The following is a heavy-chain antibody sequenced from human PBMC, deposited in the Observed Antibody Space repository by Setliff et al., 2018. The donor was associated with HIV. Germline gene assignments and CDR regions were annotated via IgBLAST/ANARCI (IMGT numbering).Heavy chain of an antibody. CDR2: IHHTGYI. CDR3: AAFFVTPMTTQDF. J-gene: IGHJ4*02. D-gene: IGHD4-4*01. CDR1: GGPSTDHY. Sequence: PSETLSLTCAVYGGPSTDHYWNWIRQSPGMGLEWIAEIHHTGYINYNPSLRSRVSVSRDVSSNQFSLRLSSVTAADAAVYYCAAFFVTPMTTQDFWGQGTLVTSPQ. V-gene: IGHV4-34*01.